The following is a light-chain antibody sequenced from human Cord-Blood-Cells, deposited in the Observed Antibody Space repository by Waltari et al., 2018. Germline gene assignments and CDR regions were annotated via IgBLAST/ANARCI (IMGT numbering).Light chain of an antibody. CDR1: SSNIGSNT. Sequence: QSVLTQPPSASGTPGQRVTISCSGSSSNIGSNTVNWYQQLPGTAPQLLIYSNQRRPSGVPARFAGAKSGASASLAISGLQSEDEADYYCAAWDDSLNGPYVFGTGTKVTVL. CDR3: AAWDDSLNGPYV. V-gene: IGLV1-44*01. CDR2: SNQ. J-gene: IGLJ1*01.